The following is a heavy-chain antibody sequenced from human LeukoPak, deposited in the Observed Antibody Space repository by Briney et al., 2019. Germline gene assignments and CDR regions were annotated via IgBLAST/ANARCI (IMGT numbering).Heavy chain of an antibody. D-gene: IGHD3-10*01. Sequence: GGSLRLSCGASGFTFRSYWMSWVRQAPGKGLEWVANIKEDESEKYYVDSVKGRFTISRDNTKNSLYLQMNSLSAEDTAVYYCARGPNVGYYFDYWGQGTLVTVSS. J-gene: IGHJ4*02. CDR2: IKEDESEK. CDR3: ARGPNVGYYFDY. V-gene: IGHV3-7*01. CDR1: GFTFRSYW.